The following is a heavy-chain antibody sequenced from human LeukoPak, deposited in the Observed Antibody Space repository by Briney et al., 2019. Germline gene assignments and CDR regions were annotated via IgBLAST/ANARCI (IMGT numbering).Heavy chain of an antibody. CDR1: GGSISSGSYD. Sequence: SETLSLTCTVSGGSISSGSYDWYWIRQPAGKGLEWIGHIYTSGTSNYNPSLRSRVTISVDTSKNQFSLKLSSVTAADTAVYYCARRWEAYYGSGSSFDYWGQGTLVTVSS. CDR2: IYTSGTS. D-gene: IGHD3-10*01. J-gene: IGHJ4*02. CDR3: ARRWEAYYGSGSSFDY. V-gene: IGHV4-61*09.